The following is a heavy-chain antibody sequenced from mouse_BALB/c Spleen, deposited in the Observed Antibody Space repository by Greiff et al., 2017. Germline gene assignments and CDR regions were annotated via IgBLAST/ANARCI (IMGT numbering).Heavy chain of an antibody. CDR2: ILPGSGST. CDR1: GYTFSSYW. V-gene: IGHV1-9*01. J-gene: IGHJ3*01. CDR3: ARDYYYGSRPPWCAY. Sequence: VQLHQSGAELMKPGASVKISCKATGYTFSSYWIEWVKQRPGHGLEWIGEILPGSGSTNYNEKFKGKATFTADTSSNTAYMQLSSLTSEDTAVYYCARDYYYGSRPPWCAYWGQGTRVTVSA. D-gene: IGHD1-1*01.